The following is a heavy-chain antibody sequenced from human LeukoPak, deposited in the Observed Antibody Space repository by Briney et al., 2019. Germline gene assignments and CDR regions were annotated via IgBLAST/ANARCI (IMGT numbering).Heavy chain of an antibody. V-gene: IGHV1-69*04. J-gene: IGHJ4*02. CDR2: IIPILGIA. CDR1: GGTFSSYA. Sequence: SEKVSCKASGGTFSSYAISWVRQAPGQGLEWMGRIIPILGIANYAQKFQGRVTITADKSTSTAYMELSSLRSEDTAVYYCAKGYSSGWSNFDYWGQGTLDTVSS. CDR3: AKGYSSGWSNFDY. D-gene: IGHD6-19*01.